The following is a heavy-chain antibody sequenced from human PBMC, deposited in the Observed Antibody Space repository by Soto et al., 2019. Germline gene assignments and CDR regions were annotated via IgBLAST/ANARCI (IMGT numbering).Heavy chain of an antibody. CDR3: ARAHYGDYGYGMDL. CDR1: GGSISSGGYS. CDR2: TYHSGST. J-gene: IGHJ6*02. D-gene: IGHD4-17*01. V-gene: IGHV4-30-2*01. Sequence: QLQLQESGSGLVKPSQTLSLTCAVSGGSISSGGYSWSWIRQPPGKGLEWIGYTYHSGSTYYNPSPKSRVPISIDRSKNQFPLKESIGNAGDTAVDFCARAHYGDYGYGMDLWGQGTTVTVSS.